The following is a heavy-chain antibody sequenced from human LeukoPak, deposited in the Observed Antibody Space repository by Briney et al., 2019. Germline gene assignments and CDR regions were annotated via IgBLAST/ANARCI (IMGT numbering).Heavy chain of an antibody. V-gene: IGHV5-51*01. CDR2: IYPGDSDT. J-gene: IGHJ5*02. CDR1: GYSFTSYW. D-gene: IGHD3-3*01. CDR3: ARRADDFWSGSNWFDP. Sequence: PGESLKISCKGSGYSFTSYWIGWVRQMPGKGLEWMGIIYPGDSDTRYSPSFQGQVTISADKSISTAYLQWSSLKASDTAMYYCARRADDFWSGSNWFDPWGQGTLVTVSS.